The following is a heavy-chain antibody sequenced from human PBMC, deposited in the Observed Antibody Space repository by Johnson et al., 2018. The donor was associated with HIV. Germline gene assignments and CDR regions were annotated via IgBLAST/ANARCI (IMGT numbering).Heavy chain of an antibody. CDR2: IWYDGSNK. Sequence: VQLVESGGGVVQPGRSLRLSCAVSGFTFSTYGMHWVRQGPGKGLEWVAVIWYDGSNKYYVDSVKGRFPISRDNSKNTLYLQMNSLKTEDAAVYYCTRAPFSSGYYCDAFDIWGQGTMVTVSS. V-gene: IGHV3-33*01. CDR3: TRAPFSSGYYCDAFDI. CDR1: GFTFSTYG. D-gene: IGHD3-22*01. J-gene: IGHJ3*02.